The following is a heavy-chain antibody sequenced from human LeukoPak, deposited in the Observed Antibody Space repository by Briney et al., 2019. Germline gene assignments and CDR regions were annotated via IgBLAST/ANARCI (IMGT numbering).Heavy chain of an antibody. D-gene: IGHD6-19*01. CDR3: ARQIAVAGPILYFDY. CDR2: IYYSGST. CDR1: GGSISSSNYY. J-gene: IGHJ4*02. Sequence: PSETLSLTCTVSGGSISSSNYYWGWIRQPPGKGLEWIGSIYYSGSTYYNPSLKSRVTISVDTSKNQFSLKLSSVTAADTAVYYCARQIAVAGPILYFDYWGQGTLVTVSS. V-gene: IGHV4-39*01.